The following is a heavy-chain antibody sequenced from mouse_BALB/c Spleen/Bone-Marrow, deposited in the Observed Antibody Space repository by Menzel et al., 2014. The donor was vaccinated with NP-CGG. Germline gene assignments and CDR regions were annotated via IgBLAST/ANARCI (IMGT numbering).Heavy chain of an antibody. J-gene: IGHJ4*01. CDR2: IWAGGST. CDR1: GFSLTSYG. Sequence: VKLMESGPGLVAPSQSLSITCTVSGFSLTSYGVHWVRQPPGKGLEWLGVIWAGGSTNYNSALMSRLFISKDNSKSQVFLKMNSLQTDDTAMYYCARGGGRGRDGYAMDHWGQGTSVTVSS. V-gene: IGHV2-9*02. CDR3: ARGGGRGRDGYAMDH. D-gene: IGHD3-3*01.